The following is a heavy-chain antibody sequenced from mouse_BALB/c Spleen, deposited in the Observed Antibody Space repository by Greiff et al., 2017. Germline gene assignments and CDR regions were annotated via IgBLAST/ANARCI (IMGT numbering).Heavy chain of an antibody. CDR2: IYPSDSYT. D-gene: IGHD2-4*01. CDR3: TSTMITTGYYFDY. J-gene: IGHJ2*01. CDR1: GYTFTSYW. Sequence: QVQLQQPGAELVRPGASVKLSCKASGYTFTSYWINWVKQRPGQGLEWIGNIYPSDSYTNYNQKFKDKATLTVDKSSSTAYMQLSSPTSEDSAVYYCTSTMITTGYYFDYWGQGTTLTVSS. V-gene: IGHV1-69*02.